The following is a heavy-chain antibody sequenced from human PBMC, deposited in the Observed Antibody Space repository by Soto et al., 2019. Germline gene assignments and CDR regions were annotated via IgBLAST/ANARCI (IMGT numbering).Heavy chain of an antibody. J-gene: IGHJ6*02. CDR3: ATLQYSGSYWGNYSYGMDV. D-gene: IGHD1-26*01. V-gene: IGHV5-10-1*01. CDR1: GYSFTSYW. CDR2: IDPSDSYT. Sequence: RGQSLKISCKGSGYSFTSYWISWVRQMPGKGLEWMGRIDPSDSYTNYSPSFQGHVTISADKSISTAYLQWSSLKASDTPIYYCATLQYSGSYWGNYSYGMDVWGQGTTVTVS.